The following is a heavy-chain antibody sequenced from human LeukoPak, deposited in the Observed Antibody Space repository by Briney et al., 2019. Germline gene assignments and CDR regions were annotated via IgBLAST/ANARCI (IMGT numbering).Heavy chain of an antibody. V-gene: IGHV3-21*01. CDR1: GFTFSRYS. Sequence: GGSLRLSCAASGFTFSRYSMNWVRQAPGKGLEWVSFISSSSSYIYYADSVKGRFTISRDNAKNSLFLQMNSLRAEDTAVYYCAKGYSGSYSFSFDYWGQGTLVTVSS. CDR3: AKGYSGSYSFSFDY. D-gene: IGHD1-26*01. CDR2: ISSSSSYI. J-gene: IGHJ4*02.